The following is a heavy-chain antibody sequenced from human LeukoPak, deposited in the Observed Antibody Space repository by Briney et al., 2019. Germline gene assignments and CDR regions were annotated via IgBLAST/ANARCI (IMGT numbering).Heavy chain of an antibody. CDR3: AREGVHYDILTGYYDY. Sequence: SETLSLTCAVYGGSFSGYYWSWIRQPPGKGLEWIGEINHSGSTNYNPSLKSRVTISVDTSKNQFSLKLSSVTAADTAVYYCAREGVHYDILTGYYDYWGQGTLVTVSS. D-gene: IGHD3-9*01. V-gene: IGHV4-34*01. J-gene: IGHJ4*02. CDR1: GGSFSGYY. CDR2: INHSGST.